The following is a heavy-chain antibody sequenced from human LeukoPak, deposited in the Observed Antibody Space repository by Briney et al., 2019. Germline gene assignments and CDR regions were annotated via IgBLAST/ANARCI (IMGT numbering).Heavy chain of an antibody. V-gene: IGHV4-4*07. CDR2: IYTSGST. CDR1: GGSISSYY. Sequence: SETLSLTCTVSGGSISSYYWSWIRQPAGKGLEWIGRIYTSGSTNYNPSLKSRVTMSVDTSKNQFSLKLSSVIAADTAVYYCARETSLTTVTTQKDYYYYYMDVWGKGTTVTVFS. CDR3: ARETSLTTVTTQKDYYYYYMDV. D-gene: IGHD4-11*01. J-gene: IGHJ6*03.